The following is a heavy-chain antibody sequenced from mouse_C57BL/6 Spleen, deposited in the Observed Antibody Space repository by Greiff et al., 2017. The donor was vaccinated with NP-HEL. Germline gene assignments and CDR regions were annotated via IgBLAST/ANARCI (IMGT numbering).Heavy chain of an antibody. D-gene: IGHD2-1*01. V-gene: IGHV1-26*01. CDR1: GYTFTDYY. J-gene: IGHJ4*01. Sequence: EVQLQQSGPELVKPGASVKISCKASGYTFTDYYMNWVKQSHGKSLEWIGDINPNNGGTSYNQKFKGKATLTVDKSSSTAYMELRSLTSEDSAVYYCARENYYGNYDYAMDYWGQGTSVTVSS. CDR3: ARENYYGNYDYAMDY. CDR2: INPNNGGT.